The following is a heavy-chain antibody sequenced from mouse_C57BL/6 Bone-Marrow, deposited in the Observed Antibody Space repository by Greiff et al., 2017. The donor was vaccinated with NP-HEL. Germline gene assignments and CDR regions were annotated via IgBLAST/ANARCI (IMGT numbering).Heavy chain of an antibody. V-gene: IGHV5-9-1*02. CDR3: TRAHSNFFAY. CDR2: ISSGGDYI. CDR1: GFTFSSYA. D-gene: IGHD2-5*01. Sequence: EVMLVESGEGLVKPGGSLKLSCAASGFTFSSYAMSWVRQTPEKRLEWVAYISSGGDYIYYADTVKGRFTISRDNARNTLYLQMSSLKSEDTAMYYCTRAHSNFFAYWGQGTLVTVSA. J-gene: IGHJ3*01.